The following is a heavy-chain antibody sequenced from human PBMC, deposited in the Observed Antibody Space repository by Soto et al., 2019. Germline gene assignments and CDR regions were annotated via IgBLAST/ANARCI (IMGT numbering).Heavy chain of an antibody. CDR3: AKLGWGNGDSDY. CDR1: GGSISKSNYF. Sequence: QLQLQESGPGLVKSSETLSLTCTVSGGSISKSNYFWGWIRQAPGKGLEWSASILYSGTTSYNSALKSRAATSVATSKNQCPLKLNSVTAADTAVYYCAKLGWGNGDSDYWGQGTLVTVSS. D-gene: IGHD2-21*01. V-gene: IGHV4-39*01. CDR2: ILYSGTT. J-gene: IGHJ4*02.